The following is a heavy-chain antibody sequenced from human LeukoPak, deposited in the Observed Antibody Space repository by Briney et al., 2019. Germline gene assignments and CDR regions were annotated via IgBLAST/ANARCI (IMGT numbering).Heavy chain of an antibody. D-gene: IGHD4-11*01. V-gene: IGHV3-74*01. Sequence: GGSLRLSCAASGFTFSSHWMHWVRQAPGKGLVWVSRIYSDGSNTIYADSVKGRFTISRDNAKNTLYLQMNSLTAEDTAICYCTRDSKYVMDVWGQGTTVTVSS. CDR3: TRDSKYVMDV. CDR2: IYSDGSNT. CDR1: GFTFSSHW. J-gene: IGHJ6*02.